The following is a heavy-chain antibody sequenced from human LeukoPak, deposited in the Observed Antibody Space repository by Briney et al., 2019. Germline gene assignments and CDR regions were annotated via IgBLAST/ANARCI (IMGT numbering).Heavy chain of an antibody. CDR1: GFTFSSYS. CDR3: AKVDTAMEADY. V-gene: IGHV3-23*01. J-gene: IGHJ4*02. Sequence: GGSLRLSCAASGFTFSSYSMSWVRQAPGKGLEWVSSISGSGGSTYYADSVKGRFTISRDNSKNTLYLQMNSLRAEDTAVYYCAKVDTAMEADYWGQGTLVTVSS. D-gene: IGHD5-18*01. CDR2: ISGSGGST.